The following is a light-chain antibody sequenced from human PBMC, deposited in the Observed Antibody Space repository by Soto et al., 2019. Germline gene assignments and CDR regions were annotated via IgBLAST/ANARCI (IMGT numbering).Light chain of an antibody. V-gene: IGKV3-11*01. CDR1: QSVSSY. J-gene: IGKJ1*01. CDR2: DAS. Sequence: EIVLTQSPPPLSFSPGERATLSCRASQSVSSYLAWYQQKPGQAPRLLIYDASNRATGIPARFSGSGSGTDFTLTISSLEPEDFAVYYCQQRSNQLTFGQGTKVDIK. CDR3: QQRSNQLT.